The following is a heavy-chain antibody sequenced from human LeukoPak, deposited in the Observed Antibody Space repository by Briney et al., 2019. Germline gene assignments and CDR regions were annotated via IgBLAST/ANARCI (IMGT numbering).Heavy chain of an antibody. CDR1: GFTFSPYA. CDR3: AKDITIFGVVENWFDP. J-gene: IGHJ5*02. Sequence: GGSLRLSCAASGFTFSPYAMNWVRQAPGKGLEWVSSIGDSSRSIFYADSVKGRFTISRDNSKNTLYLQMNSLRAEDTAVYYCAKDITIFGVVENWFDPWGQGTLVTVSS. CDR2: IGDSSRSI. D-gene: IGHD3-3*01. V-gene: IGHV3-23*01.